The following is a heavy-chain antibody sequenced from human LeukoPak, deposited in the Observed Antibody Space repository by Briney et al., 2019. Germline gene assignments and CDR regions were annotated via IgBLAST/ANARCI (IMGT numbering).Heavy chain of an antibody. D-gene: IGHD6-13*01. V-gene: IGHV4-61*01. CDR1: GGSVSSGSYY. J-gene: IGHJ4*02. CDR2: IYYSGST. Sequence: SETLSLTCTVSGGSVSSGSYYWSWIRPPPGQGLEWIGYIYYSGSTNYNPSLKSRVTISVDTSKNQFSLKLSSVTAADTAVYYCARDRVAAAGSFDYWGQGTLVTVSS. CDR3: ARDRVAAAGSFDY.